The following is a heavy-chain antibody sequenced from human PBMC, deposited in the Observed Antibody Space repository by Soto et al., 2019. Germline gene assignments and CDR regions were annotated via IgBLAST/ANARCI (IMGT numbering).Heavy chain of an antibody. V-gene: IGHV3-49*03. CDR2: IRSKAYGGTT. D-gene: IGHD2-2*01. J-gene: IGHJ6*03. CDR1: GFTFGDYA. CDR3: TREGYGCSSTSCYVDYYYYYMDV. Sequence: GGSLRLSCTASGFTFGDYAMSWFRQAPGKGLEWVGFIRSKAYGGTTEYAATVKGRFTISRDDSKSIAYLKMNSLKTEDTAVYYCTREGYGCSSTSCYVDYYYYYMDVWGKGTTVTVSS.